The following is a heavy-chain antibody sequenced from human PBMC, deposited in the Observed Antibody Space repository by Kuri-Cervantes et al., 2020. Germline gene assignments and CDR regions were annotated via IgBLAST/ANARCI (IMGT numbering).Heavy chain of an antibody. J-gene: IGHJ4*02. CDR2: ISWNSGSI. V-gene: IGHV3-9*01. CDR1: GFTFDDYA. CDR3: ARGQQLFDY. D-gene: IGHD5-24*01. Sequence: GGSLRLSCAASGFTFDDYAMHWVRQAPGKGLEWVSGISWNSGSIGYADSVKGRFTISRDNAQNSLYLQMSSLRVEDTAIYYCARGQQLFDYWGQGTLVTVSS.